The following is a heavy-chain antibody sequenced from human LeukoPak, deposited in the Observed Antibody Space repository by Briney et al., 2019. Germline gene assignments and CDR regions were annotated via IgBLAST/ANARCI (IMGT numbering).Heavy chain of an antibody. J-gene: IGHJ4*02. CDR1: GYTFTDYD. V-gene: IGHV1-2*02. CDR3: VRTSATLMTSEYDY. D-gene: IGHD2-15*01. CDR2: ITPNSGGT. Sequence: ASVTISCKASGYTFTDYDIHWVRHAPGQGLEWMGWITPNSGGTKYAQRFQGRVTMTRDTSISTAYMDLSSLGSDDTAVFYCVRTSATLMTSEYDYWGQGTPVTVSS.